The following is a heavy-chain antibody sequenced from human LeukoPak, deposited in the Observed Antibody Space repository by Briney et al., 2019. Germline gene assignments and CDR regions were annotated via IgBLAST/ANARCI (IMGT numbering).Heavy chain of an antibody. D-gene: IGHD6-19*01. CDR2: ISVSGGST. CDR3: AKDPFGSGWYFWGY. V-gene: IGHV3-23*01. J-gene: IGHJ4*02. CDR1: GFTFSNYA. Sequence: GGSLRLSCAASGFTFSNYAMSWVRQAPGKGLEWVSTISVSGGSTFYADSVKGRFTISRDNSKNALYLQMNSLRAEDTAVYYCAKDPFGSGWYFWGYWGQGTLVTVSS.